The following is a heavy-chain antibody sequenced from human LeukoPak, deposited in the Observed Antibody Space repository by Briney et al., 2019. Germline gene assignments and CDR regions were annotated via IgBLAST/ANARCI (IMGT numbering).Heavy chain of an antibody. Sequence: GGSLRLSCAASGFTFSSYGMHWVRQAPGKGLEWVAVIWYDGSNKYYADSVKGRFTISRDNSKNTLYLQMNSLRAEDTAVYYCARDSTHGSGIGSYFDYWGQGTLVTVSS. CDR1: GFTFSSYG. J-gene: IGHJ4*02. V-gene: IGHV3-33*01. CDR2: IWYDGSNK. CDR3: ARDSTHGSGIGSYFDY. D-gene: IGHD3-10*01.